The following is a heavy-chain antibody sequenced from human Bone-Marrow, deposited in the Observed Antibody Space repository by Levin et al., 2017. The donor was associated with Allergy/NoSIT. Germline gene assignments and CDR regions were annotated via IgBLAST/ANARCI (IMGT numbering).Heavy chain of an antibody. CDR1: GFTFSSYA. CDR2: ISYDGSNK. V-gene: IGHV3-30-3*01. CDR3: ARVSITGTTDYYYGMDV. Sequence: SCAASGFTFSSYAMHWVRQAPGKGLEWVAVISYDGSNKYYADSVKGRFTISRDNSKNTLYLQMNSLRAEDTAVYYCARVSITGTTDYYYGMDVWGQGTTVTVSS. J-gene: IGHJ6*02. D-gene: IGHD1-7*01.